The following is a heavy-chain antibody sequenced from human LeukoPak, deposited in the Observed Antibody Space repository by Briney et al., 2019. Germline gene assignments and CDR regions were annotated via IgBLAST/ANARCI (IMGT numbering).Heavy chain of an antibody. CDR3: ARGTMFPYYFDY. CDR1: GFTFSSYE. V-gene: IGHV3-48*03. D-gene: IGHD3-10*02. Sequence: GGSLRLSCAASGFTFSSYEMNWVRQAPGKGLEWVSYISSSGSTIYYADSVKGRFTISRDNAKNSLYLQMNSLRAEDTAVYYCARGTMFPYYFDYWGQGTLVTVSS. CDR2: ISSSGSTI. J-gene: IGHJ4*02.